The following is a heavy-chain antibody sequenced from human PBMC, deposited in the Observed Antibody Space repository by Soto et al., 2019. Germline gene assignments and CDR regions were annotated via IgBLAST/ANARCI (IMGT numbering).Heavy chain of an antibody. V-gene: IGHV5-51*01. Sequence: GGSLKISCSGSGYSFTSYWIGWVRQMPWKGLEWMGIIYPGDSDTRYSPSFQGQVTISADKSISTAYLQWSSLKASDTAMYCCVTGIAAAGTFYSCDYWGQGTLVTSPQ. CDR3: VTGIAAAGTFYSCDY. J-gene: IGHJ4*02. CDR1: GYSFTSYW. D-gene: IGHD6-13*01. CDR2: IYPGDSDT.